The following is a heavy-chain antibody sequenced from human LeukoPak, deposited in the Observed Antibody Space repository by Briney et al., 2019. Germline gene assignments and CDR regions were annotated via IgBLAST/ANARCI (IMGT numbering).Heavy chain of an antibody. CDR2: IKSKTDGGTT. D-gene: IGHD6-13*01. CDR1: RLTFSNYA. V-gene: IGHV3-15*01. CDR3: TTDLAATVDY. Sequence: GGSLRLSCTVSRLTFSNYAMSWVRQAPGKGLEWVGRIKSKTDGGTTDYAAPVKGRFTISRDDSKNTLYLQMNSLKTEDTAVYYCTTDLAATVDYWGQGTLVTVSS. J-gene: IGHJ4*02.